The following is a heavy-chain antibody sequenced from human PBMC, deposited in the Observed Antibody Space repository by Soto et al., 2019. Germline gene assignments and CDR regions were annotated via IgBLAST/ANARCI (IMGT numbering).Heavy chain of an antibody. CDR3: AKGRNGFDP. CDR1: GVTFSTFA. J-gene: IGHJ5*02. Sequence: EVQMLESGGGLIQPGGSLRLSCVASGVTFSTFAMSWVRQAPGKGLEGVSGFNDNTGNTYYADSVKGRFTISRDTSKNPLYLQMNSLGVEDTAVYYCAKGRNGFDPWGQGTLVTVSS. V-gene: IGHV3-23*01. CDR2: FNDNTGNT.